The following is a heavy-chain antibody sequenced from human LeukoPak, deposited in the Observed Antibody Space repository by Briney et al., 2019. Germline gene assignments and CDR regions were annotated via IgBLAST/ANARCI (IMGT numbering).Heavy chain of an antibody. CDR1: GGSISSYY. V-gene: IGHV4-4*07. J-gene: IGHJ4*02. CDR2: IYTSGST. D-gene: IGHD2-2*01. CDR3: ARERIYCSSTSCLDY. Sequence: KTSETLSPTCTVSGGSISSYYWSWIRQPAGKGLEWIGRIYTSGSTNYNPSLKSRVTISVDTSKNQFSLKLSSVTAADTAVYYCARERIYCSSTSCLDYWGQGTLVTVSS.